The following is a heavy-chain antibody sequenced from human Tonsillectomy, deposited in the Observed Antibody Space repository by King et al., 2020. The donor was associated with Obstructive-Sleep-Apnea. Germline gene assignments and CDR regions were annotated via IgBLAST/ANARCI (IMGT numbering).Heavy chain of an antibody. CDR2: ISGSRAYT. V-gene: IGHV3-11*06. Sequence: VQLHESGGNLVKPGGSLRLSCTSSGFMFSDSYMSGIRQAPGKGLEWVSYISGSRAYTNYADSVKGRFTISRDNAKNSLFLQMNSLRPDDTAVYFCARRSNRGTYYGFDYWGQGTLVTVSS. CDR1: GFMFSDSY. CDR3: ARRSNRGTYYGFDY. J-gene: IGHJ4*02. D-gene: IGHD1-26*01.